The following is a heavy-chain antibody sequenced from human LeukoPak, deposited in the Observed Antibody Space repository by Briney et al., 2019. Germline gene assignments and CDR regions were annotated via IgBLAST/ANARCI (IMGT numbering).Heavy chain of an antibody. J-gene: IGHJ4*02. D-gene: IGHD3-10*01. Sequence: PGGSLRLSCAASGFTFSSYAMSWVRQAPGKGLEWVSAISGSGGSTYYADSVKGRFTISRDNSKNTLYLQMNSLRAEDTAVHYCARESEYYYGSGSYSSFDYWGQGTLVTVSS. V-gene: IGHV3-23*01. CDR3: ARESEYYYGSGSYSSFDY. CDR1: GFTFSSYA. CDR2: ISGSGGST.